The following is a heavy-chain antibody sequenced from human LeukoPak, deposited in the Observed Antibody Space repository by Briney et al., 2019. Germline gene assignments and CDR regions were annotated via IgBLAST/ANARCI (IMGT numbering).Heavy chain of an antibody. D-gene: IGHD2-2*01. CDR1: GFSFSNDW. CDR2: INQDESKK. V-gene: IGHV3-7*01. CDR3: AGDHAYRTDY. J-gene: IGHJ4*02. Sequence: GGSLRLSCAAPGFSFSNDWMCWVRQAPGKGLEWVANINQDESKKYYVDSVKGRFTISRDNAKNSLYLQMSSLRAEDTAVYYCAGDHAYRTDYWGQGTLVTVSS.